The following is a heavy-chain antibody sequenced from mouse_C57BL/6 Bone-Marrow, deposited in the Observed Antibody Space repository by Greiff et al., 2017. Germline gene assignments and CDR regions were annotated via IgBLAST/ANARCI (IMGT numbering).Heavy chain of an antibody. CDR3: AIDGVFDY. CDR2: ISDGGSYT. J-gene: IGHJ2*01. CDR1: GFTFSSYA. Sequence: EVMLVESGGGLVKPGGSLKLSCAASGFTFSSYAMSWVRQTPDKRLEWVATISDGGSYTYYPDNVKGRFTISRDNAKNNLSLQMSHLKSDDTAIYYCAIDGVFDYWGKGTTLTVSS. V-gene: IGHV5-4*01.